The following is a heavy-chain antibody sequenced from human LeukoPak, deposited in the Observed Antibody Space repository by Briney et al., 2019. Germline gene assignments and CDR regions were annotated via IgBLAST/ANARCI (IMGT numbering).Heavy chain of an antibody. J-gene: IGHJ5*02. CDR3: AKVRRITMVRGVTNNWFDP. V-gene: IGHV3-23*01. CDR2: ISGSGGST. CDR1: GFTFSSYG. Sequence: GGSLRLSCAASGFTFSSYGMSWVRQAPGKGLEWVSAISGSGGSTYYADSVKGRFTISRDNSKNTLYLQMNSLRAEDTAVYYCAKVRRITMVRGVTNNWFDPWGQGTLVTVSS. D-gene: IGHD3-10*01.